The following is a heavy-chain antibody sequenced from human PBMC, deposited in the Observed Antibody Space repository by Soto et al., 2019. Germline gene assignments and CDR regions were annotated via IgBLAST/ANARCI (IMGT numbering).Heavy chain of an antibody. Sequence: SETLSLTCTVSGGSISSYYWSWIRQPPGKGLEWIGYIYYSGSTNHNPSLKSRVTISVDTSKNQFSLKLSSVTAADTAVYYCARYYGVVVPAAYWFDPWGQGTLVTVS. D-gene: IGHD2-2*01. J-gene: IGHJ5*02. V-gene: IGHV4-59*01. CDR3: ARYYGVVVPAAYWFDP. CDR1: GGSISSYY. CDR2: IYYSGST.